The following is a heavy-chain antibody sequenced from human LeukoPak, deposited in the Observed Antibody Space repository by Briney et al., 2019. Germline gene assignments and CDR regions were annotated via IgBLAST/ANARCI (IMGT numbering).Heavy chain of an antibody. V-gene: IGHV1-8*01. CDR2: MNPNSGNT. J-gene: IGHJ6*03. Sequence: ASVKVSCKASGYTFTSYDINWVRQATGQGLEWMGWMNPNSGNTGYAQKFQGRVTMTRNTSISTAYTELSSLRSEDTAVYYCARGQPWGYYYDSSGYYSYYYYYYMDVWGKGTTVTVSS. CDR1: GYTFTSYD. D-gene: IGHD3-22*01. CDR3: ARGQPWGYYYDSSGYYSYYYYYYMDV.